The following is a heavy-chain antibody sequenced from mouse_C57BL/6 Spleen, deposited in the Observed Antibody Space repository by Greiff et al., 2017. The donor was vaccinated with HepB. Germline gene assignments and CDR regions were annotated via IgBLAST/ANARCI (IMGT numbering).Heavy chain of an antibody. CDR3: AREDLAYYGSSYRYFDV. Sequence: EVQLVESEGGLVQPGSSMKLSCTASGFTFSDYYMAWVRQVPEKGLEWVANINYDGSSTYYLDSLKSRFIISRDNAKNILYLQMSSLKSEDTATYYCAREDLAYYGSSYRYFDVWGTGTTVTVSS. CDR1: GFTFSDYY. CDR2: INYDGSST. J-gene: IGHJ1*03. V-gene: IGHV5-16*01. D-gene: IGHD1-1*01.